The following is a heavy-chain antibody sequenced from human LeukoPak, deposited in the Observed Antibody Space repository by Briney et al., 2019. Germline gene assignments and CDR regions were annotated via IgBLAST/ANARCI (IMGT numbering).Heavy chain of an antibody. D-gene: IGHD4-23*01. V-gene: IGHV4-39*01. CDR1: GGSISSSSYY. J-gene: IGHJ6*03. CDR3: ARATWYGGNSGGAYYYYMDV. Sequence: PSETLSLTCTVSGGSISSSSYYWGWIRQPPGKGLEWIGSIYYSGSTYYNPSLKSRVTISVDTSKNQFSLKLSSVTAADTAVYYCARATWYGGNSGGAYYYYMDVWGKGTTVTVSS. CDR2: IYYSGST.